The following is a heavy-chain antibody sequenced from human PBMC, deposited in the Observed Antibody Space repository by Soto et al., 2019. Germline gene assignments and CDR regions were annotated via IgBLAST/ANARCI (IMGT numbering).Heavy chain of an antibody. CDR2: VYHSGST. J-gene: IGHJ5*02. D-gene: IGHD2-8*01. CDR3: ARDNDVWGYNWFDP. V-gene: IGHV4-59*01. Sequence: PSETLSLTCAVYGGSFSSYYWSWIRQPPGKGLEWIGYVYHSGSTNYNPSLKSRVTISVDTSKNLFSLKLSSVTAADTGVYFCARDNDVWGYNWFDPWGQGTLVTVSS. CDR1: GGSFSSYY.